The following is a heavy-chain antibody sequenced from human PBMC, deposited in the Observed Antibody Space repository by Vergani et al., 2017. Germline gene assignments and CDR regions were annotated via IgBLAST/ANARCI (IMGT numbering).Heavy chain of an antibody. CDR2: IYYSGST. CDR1: GGSISSGGYY. V-gene: IGHV4-31*03. Sequence: QVQLQESGPGLVKPSQTLSLTCTVSGGSISSGGYYSSWIRPHPGKGLEWIGYIYYSGSTYYNPSLKSRVTISVDTSKNQFSLKLSSVTAADTAVYYCARVGGMIVVGVVDYWGQGTLVTVSS. CDR3: ARVGGMIVVGVVDY. D-gene: IGHD3-22*01. J-gene: IGHJ4*02.